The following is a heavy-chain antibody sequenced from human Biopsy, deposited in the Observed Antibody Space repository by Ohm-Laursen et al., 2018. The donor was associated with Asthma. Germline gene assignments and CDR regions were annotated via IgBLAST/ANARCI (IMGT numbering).Heavy chain of an antibody. V-gene: IGHV4-34*01. J-gene: IGHJ6*02. CDR2: IPQGGAT. Sequence: GTLSLTCAYRGSFRGYVWTWIRQPPGKGLEWIGEIPQGGATTFNPSLKSRVTISIDPSKSQLSLRLTPMTAADTAVYYCASGPQWGGLDVWGQGTTVTVSS. CDR1: RGSFRGYV. CDR3: ASGPQWGGLDV. D-gene: IGHD2-8*01.